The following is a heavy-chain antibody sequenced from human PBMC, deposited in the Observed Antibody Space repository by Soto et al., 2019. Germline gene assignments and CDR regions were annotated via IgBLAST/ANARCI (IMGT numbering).Heavy chain of an antibody. Sequence: QVQLVQSGAEVKKPGASVKVSCKASGYTVTNYYIHWVRQAPGQGLEWMGIINPIGGSTSYTRRFQRRVTLTRDTYTSTVYMELSSLRSEDTAVYYCARESQSSGWSWFDYWGQGTLVTVSS. CDR3: ARESQSSGWSWFDY. CDR2: INPIGGST. J-gene: IGHJ4*02. D-gene: IGHD6-19*01. V-gene: IGHV1-46*01. CDR1: GYTVTNYY.